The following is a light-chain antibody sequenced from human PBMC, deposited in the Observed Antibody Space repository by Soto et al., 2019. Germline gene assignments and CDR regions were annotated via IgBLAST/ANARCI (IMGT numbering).Light chain of an antibody. Sequence: EIVLTQSPATLSLSPGERATLSCRASQSVSSYLAWYQQKPGQAPRLLIYDASNRATGIPARFSGSGSGTDITLPISSLEPEDFAVYYCQQRSNWPAWTFGGGTKVEIK. CDR2: DAS. CDR3: QQRSNWPAWT. J-gene: IGKJ4*01. CDR1: QSVSSY. V-gene: IGKV3-11*01.